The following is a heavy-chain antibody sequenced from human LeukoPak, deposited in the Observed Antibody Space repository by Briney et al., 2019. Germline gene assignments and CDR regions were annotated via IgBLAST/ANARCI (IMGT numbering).Heavy chain of an antibody. CDR3: ARGAIVVVPAAIEGFDP. V-gene: IGHV3-74*01. Sequence: GGSLRLSCAASGFTFSSYWMHWVRQAPGKGLVWVSRINSDGSSTSYADSVKGRFTISRDNAKSTLYLQMNSLRAEDTAVYYCARGAIVVVPAAIEGFDPWGQGTLVTVSS. D-gene: IGHD2-2*02. CDR2: INSDGSST. CDR1: GFTFSSYW. J-gene: IGHJ5*02.